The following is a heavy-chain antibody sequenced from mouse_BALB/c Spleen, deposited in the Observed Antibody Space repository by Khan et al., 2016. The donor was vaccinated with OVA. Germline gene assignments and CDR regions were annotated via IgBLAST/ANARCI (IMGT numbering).Heavy chain of an antibody. CDR1: GYTFTSNT. CDR2: IIPRSGYT. V-gene: IGHV1-4*01. Sequence: QVQLQQSGAEPARPGASVKMSCTASGYTFTSNTMHWIKQRPGQGLEWIGYIIPRSGYTNYNQKFNDKATLTADKSSSQAFMQLSSLTTEDSAVXYCARRTTAYAMDYWGQGTSVTVSS. CDR3: ARRTTAYAMDY. D-gene: IGHD1-2*01. J-gene: IGHJ4*01.